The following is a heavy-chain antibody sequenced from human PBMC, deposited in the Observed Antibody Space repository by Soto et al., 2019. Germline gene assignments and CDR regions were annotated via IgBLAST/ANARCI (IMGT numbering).Heavy chain of an antibody. Sequence: QVQLVQSGAEVRKPGASVKVSCKASGYTFTSYDINWVRQASGQGLEWMGWMNPNSGNTGSAQRYQGRLTLTRNTSINTADMELTSLTSEDAAVSYCARVHTATTDSDVWGRGTLV. CDR2: MNPNSGNT. D-gene: IGHD4-17*01. J-gene: IGHJ2*01. V-gene: IGHV1-8*01. CDR3: ARVHTATTDSDV. CDR1: GYTFTSYD.